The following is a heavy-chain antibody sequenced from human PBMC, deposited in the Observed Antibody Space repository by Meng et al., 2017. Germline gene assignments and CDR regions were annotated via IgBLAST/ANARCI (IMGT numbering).Heavy chain of an antibody. D-gene: IGHD3-22*01. CDR2: IYYSGST. J-gene: IGHJ4*02. CDR1: GGSISSSSYY. V-gene: IGHV4-39*07. CDR3: ARAYYDSSPDY. Sequence: SETLSLTCTVSGGSISSSSYYWGWIRQPPGKGLEWIGSIYYSGSTYYNPSLKSRVTISVDTSKNQFSLKLSSVTAADTAVYYCARAYYDSSPDYWGQGTLVTAPQ.